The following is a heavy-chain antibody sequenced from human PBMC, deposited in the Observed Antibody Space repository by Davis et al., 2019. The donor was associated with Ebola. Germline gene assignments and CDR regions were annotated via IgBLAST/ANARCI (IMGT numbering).Heavy chain of an antibody. CDR2: ITSSGNGK. V-gene: IGHV3-11*01. D-gene: IGHD4-17*01. CDR1: EFIFSSYA. CDR3: ARFLRVTTVTRYYYYGMDV. J-gene: IGHJ6*02. Sequence: GESLKISCAASEFIFSSYAMSWIRQAPGKGLEWVSYITSSGNGKYYADSVKGRFTISRDNAKKSLYLQMNSLRAEDTAVYYCARFLRVTTVTRYYYYGMDVWGQGTTVTVSS.